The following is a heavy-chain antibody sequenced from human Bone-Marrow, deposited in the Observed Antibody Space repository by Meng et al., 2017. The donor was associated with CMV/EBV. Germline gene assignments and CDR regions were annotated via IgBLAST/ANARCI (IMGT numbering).Heavy chain of an antibody. D-gene: IGHD4-11*01. Sequence: QLQLQESGPGLVRPSETLSLTCSVSGAPISNFFWSWIRQSAGMRLEWIGRIQSDGNTYYNPSLKSRVTVSQDTSKNQISLRLRSVTAADTAVYYCASGNTVENDYWGQGTLVTVSS. CDR1: GAPISNFF. J-gene: IGHJ4*02. V-gene: IGHV4-4*07. CDR3: ASGNTVENDY. CDR2: IQSDGNT.